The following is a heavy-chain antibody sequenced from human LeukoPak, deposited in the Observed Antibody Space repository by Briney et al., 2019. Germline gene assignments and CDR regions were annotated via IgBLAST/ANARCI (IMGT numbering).Heavy chain of an antibody. CDR3: AELGITMIGGV. D-gene: IGHD3-10*02. CDR1: GFTFSSYG. V-gene: IGHV3-30*02. J-gene: IGHJ6*04. Sequence: GGSLRLSCAASGFTFSSYGMHWVRQAPGKGLEWVSFIPYDGRNKNYADSVKGRFTISRDNAKNSLYLQMNSLRAEDTAVYYCAELGITMIGGVWGKGTTVTISS. CDR2: IPYDGRNK.